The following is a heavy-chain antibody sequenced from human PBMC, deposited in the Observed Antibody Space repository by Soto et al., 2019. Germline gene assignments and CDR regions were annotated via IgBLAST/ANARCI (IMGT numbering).Heavy chain of an antibody. CDR3: ARDVIVDAPDYFHY. CDR1: GFTFTNCA. D-gene: IGHD1-26*01. Sequence: QVQLVESGGGVVQPGRSLRLSCAASGFTFTNCAMHWVRQAPGKGLEWVAVVGSDGMHKYYGDFVKGRFTISRDTSENTVYLQMDRLTSEDTAVSYCARDVIVDAPDYFHYWGRGTLVTVSS. J-gene: IGHJ4*02. CDR2: VGSDGMHK. V-gene: IGHV3-30*01.